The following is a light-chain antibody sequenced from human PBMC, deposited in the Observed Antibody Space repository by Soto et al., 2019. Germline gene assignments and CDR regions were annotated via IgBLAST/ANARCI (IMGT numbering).Light chain of an antibody. V-gene: IGKV1-39*01. J-gene: IGKJ2*01. CDR2: AAS. CDR1: QSISSY. CDR3: QQSSTTPYT. Sequence: DLQMTQSPSSLSASVGDRVTITCRASQSISSYLSWYQQTPGKAPKLLIHAASGLQSGVSPRFIGSGSGTDFTLTISSLQPEDFATYYCQQSSTTPYTFGQGTKVEIK.